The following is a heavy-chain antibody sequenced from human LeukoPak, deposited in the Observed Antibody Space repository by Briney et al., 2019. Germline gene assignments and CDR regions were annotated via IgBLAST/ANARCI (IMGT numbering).Heavy chain of an antibody. D-gene: IGHD5-24*01. J-gene: IGHJ2*01. V-gene: IGHV4-4*07. CDR2: ISPSGSA. CDR1: GDSISSYY. CDR3: ARDYNNWYFDL. Sequence: SETLSLTCDVSGDSISSYYWSWIRKPAGKGLEWLGRISPSGSANYNPSLKSRGTMSVDTSKNQFSLRLSSVTAADTAVYFCARDYNNWYFDLWGRGTLVTVS.